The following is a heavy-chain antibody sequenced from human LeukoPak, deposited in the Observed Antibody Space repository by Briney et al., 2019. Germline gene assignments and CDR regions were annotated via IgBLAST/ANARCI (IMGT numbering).Heavy chain of an antibody. CDR1: GFTFSSYA. J-gene: IGHJ4*02. CDR2: ISGSGGST. D-gene: IGHD4-23*01. V-gene: IGHV3-23*01. Sequence: GGSLRLSCAASGFTFSSYAMSWVRQAPGKGLEWVSAISGSGGSTYYADSVKGRFTISRDNSKNTLYLQMNSLRAEDTAVYYCAKSHRQGGNSHYSTDYWGQGTLVTVFS. CDR3: AKSHRQGGNSHYSTDY.